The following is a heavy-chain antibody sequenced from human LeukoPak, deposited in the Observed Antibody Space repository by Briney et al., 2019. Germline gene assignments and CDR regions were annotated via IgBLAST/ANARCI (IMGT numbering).Heavy chain of an antibody. J-gene: IGHJ6*02. CDR3: ARDYYDSSGYFYGMDV. CDR1: GGSISSYY. CDR2: IYYSGST. D-gene: IGHD3-22*01. V-gene: IGHV4-59*01. Sequence: SETLSLTCTVSGGSISSYYWSWIRQPPGKGLEWIGYIYYSGSTNYNPSLKSRVTIPVDTSKNQFSLKLSSVTAADTAVYYCARDYYDSSGYFYGMDVWGQGTTVTVSS.